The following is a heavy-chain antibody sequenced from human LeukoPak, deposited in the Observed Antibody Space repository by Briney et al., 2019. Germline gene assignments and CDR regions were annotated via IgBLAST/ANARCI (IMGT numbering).Heavy chain of an antibody. CDR1: GFTFSNSA. J-gene: IGHJ4*01. V-gene: IGHV3-23*01. CDR3: AKGIYSSGWSYFDY. Sequence: GGSLRLSCAASGFTFSNSAMSWVRQAPGKGLEWVSTLSGSGITTYYADSVKGRFTISRDNSKNTLYLQMNSLRAEDTAVYYCAKGIYSSGWSYFDYWGHGPLVTVSS. D-gene: IGHD6-19*01. CDR2: LSGSGITT.